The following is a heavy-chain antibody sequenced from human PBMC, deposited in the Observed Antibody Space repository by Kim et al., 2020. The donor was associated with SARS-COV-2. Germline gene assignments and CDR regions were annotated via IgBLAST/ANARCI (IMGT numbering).Heavy chain of an antibody. Sequence: SETLSLTCAVYGGSFSGYYWSWIRQPPVKGLEWIGEINHSGSTNYNPSLKSRVTISVDTSKNQFSLKLSSVTAADTTVYYCARVKGGAAAGLYFDYWGQGTLVTVSS. CDR2: INHSGST. CDR1: GGSFSGYY. D-gene: IGHD6-13*01. V-gene: IGHV4-34*01. J-gene: IGHJ4*02. CDR3: ARVKGGAAAGLYFDY.